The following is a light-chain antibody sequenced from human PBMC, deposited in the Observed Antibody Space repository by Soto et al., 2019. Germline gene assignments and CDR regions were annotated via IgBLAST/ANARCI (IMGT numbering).Light chain of an antibody. CDR3: QQSYTTLRT. CDR1: QSISSY. Sequence: DIQMTQSPTSLPASLGDRVTITCRASQSISSYLNWYQQKPGKAPNLLIYDATNLQSGVPSRFSGSGSGTDFTLTISSLQPEDFATYYCQQSYTTLRTFGQGTKVDIK. J-gene: IGKJ1*01. V-gene: IGKV1-39*01. CDR2: DAT.